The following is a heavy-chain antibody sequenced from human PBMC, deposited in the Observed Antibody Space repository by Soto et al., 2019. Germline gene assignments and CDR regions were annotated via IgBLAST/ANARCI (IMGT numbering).Heavy chain of an antibody. Sequence: PSETLSLTCTVSGGSISSSSYYWGWIRQPPGKGLEWIGSFYYSGSTYYNPSLKSRVTISVDTSKNQFSLKVSSVTAADTAVYFCAKMRGSFPYYYMDVWGKGTTVTVSS. J-gene: IGHJ6*03. CDR1: GGSISSSSYY. V-gene: IGHV4-39*07. CDR2: FYYSGST. D-gene: IGHD2-15*01. CDR3: AKMRGSFPYYYMDV.